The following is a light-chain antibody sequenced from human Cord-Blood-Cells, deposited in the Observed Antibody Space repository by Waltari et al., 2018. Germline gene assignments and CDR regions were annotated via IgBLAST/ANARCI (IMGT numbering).Light chain of an antibody. J-gene: IGKJ5*01. V-gene: IGKV1-33*01. Sequence: DLQLPQSPSSLSASVGDRHTLTCQASQDISNYLNWYQQKPGKAPKLLIYDASNLETGVPSRFSGSGSGTDFTFTISSLQPEDIATYYCQQYDNLPITFGQGTRLEIK. CDR1: QDISNY. CDR2: DAS. CDR3: QQYDNLPIT.